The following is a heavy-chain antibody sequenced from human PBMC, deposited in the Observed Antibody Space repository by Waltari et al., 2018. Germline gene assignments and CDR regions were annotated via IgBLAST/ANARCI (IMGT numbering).Heavy chain of an antibody. CDR1: GYSISSGYS. J-gene: IGHJ4*02. CDR2: IHHSGST. Sequence: QVQLQESGPGLVKPWETLSLTCVVSGYSISSGYSWAWIRQPPGKGLEWIGSIHHSGSTYDNPSIKSRVTMSVDTPKNQFSLRLSSVTAADTAVYYCARQGRTISGPESFFDYWGQGTPVTVSS. D-gene: IGHD3-3*01. V-gene: IGHV4-38-2*01. CDR3: ARQGRTISGPESFFDY.